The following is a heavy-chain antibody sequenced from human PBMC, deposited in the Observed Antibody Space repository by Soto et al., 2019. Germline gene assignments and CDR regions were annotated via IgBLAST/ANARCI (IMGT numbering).Heavy chain of an antibody. CDR3: AKDHPGNWFDP. CDR2: ISGSGGST. Sequence: EVQLLESGGGLVQPGGSLRLSCAASGFTFSSYAMSWVRQPPGQGLEWVSAISGSGGSTYYADSVKGRFTISRDNSKNTLYRQMISLRAEDTAVYYCAKDHPGNWFDPWGQGTLVTVSS. J-gene: IGHJ5*02. CDR1: GFTFSSYA. V-gene: IGHV3-23*01.